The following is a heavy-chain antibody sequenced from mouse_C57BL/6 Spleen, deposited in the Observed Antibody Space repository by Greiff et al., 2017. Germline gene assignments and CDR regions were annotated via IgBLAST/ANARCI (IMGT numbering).Heavy chain of an antibody. CDR3: TEIYYGNYRYVDV. V-gene: IGHV1-15*01. CDR1: GYTFTDYE. Sequence: VQLQQSGAELVRPGASVTLSCKASGYTFTDYEMHWVKQTPVHGLEWIGAIDPETGGTASNQKFKGKAILTADKSSSTAYMELRSLTSEDSAGYYCTEIYYGNYRYVDVWGTGTTVTVSS. J-gene: IGHJ1*03. CDR2: IDPETGGT. D-gene: IGHD2-1*01.